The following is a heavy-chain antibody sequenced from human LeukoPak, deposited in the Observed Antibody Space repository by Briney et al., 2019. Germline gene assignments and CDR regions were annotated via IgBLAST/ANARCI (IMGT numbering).Heavy chain of an antibody. CDR3: ARAVVITTLDYYYYMDV. CDR2: IIPIFGTA. CDR1: GGTFSSYA. V-gene: IGHV1-69*06. J-gene: IGHJ6*03. Sequence: SVKVSCKASGGTFSSYAISWVRQAPGQGLEWMGGIIPIFGTANYAQKFQGRVTITADKSTSTAYMELSSLRSEDTAVYYCARAVVITTLDYYYYMDVWGKGTTVTVSS. D-gene: IGHD2-21*01.